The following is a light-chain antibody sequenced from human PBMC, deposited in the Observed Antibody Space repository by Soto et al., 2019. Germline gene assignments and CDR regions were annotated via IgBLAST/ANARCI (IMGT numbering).Light chain of an antibody. V-gene: IGKV3-15*01. J-gene: IGKJ1*01. CDR2: GAS. CDR3: QQYNNWPQT. Sequence: EIVLTQSPGTLSLSPGDRATLSCRASQSVSTSYLAWYQQKPGQAPRLLIYGASTRATGIPARFSGSGSGTEFTLTISSLQSEDFAVYYCQQYNNWPQTFGQGTKVDI. CDR1: QSVSTSY.